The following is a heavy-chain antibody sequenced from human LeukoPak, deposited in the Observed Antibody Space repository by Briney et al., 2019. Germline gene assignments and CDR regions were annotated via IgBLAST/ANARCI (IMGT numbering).Heavy chain of an antibody. J-gene: IGHJ4*02. Sequence: SETLSLTCTVSGGSISSSSYYWGWISQPPGKGLEWIGSIYYSGSTYYNPSLKSRVTMPVDTSKNQFSLKLSSVTAADTAVYYCARLRGYNSGDYWGQGTLVTVSS. CDR1: GGSISSSSYY. CDR2: IYYSGST. V-gene: IGHV4-39*01. CDR3: ARLRGYNSGDY. D-gene: IGHD5-18*01.